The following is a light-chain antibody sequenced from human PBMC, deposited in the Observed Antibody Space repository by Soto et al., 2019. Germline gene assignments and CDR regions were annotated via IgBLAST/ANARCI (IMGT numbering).Light chain of an antibody. V-gene: IGKV3-15*01. CDR1: QSVRSN. Sequence: EIVMSQSPATLSVSPGERATLSCRASQSVRSNLAWYQQKPGQSPRLLIYGASTRATGIPARFSGSGSGTQFTLTISRLEPEDFAVYYCHQYDSWTFGQGTKVDIK. CDR3: HQYDSWT. CDR2: GAS. J-gene: IGKJ1*01.